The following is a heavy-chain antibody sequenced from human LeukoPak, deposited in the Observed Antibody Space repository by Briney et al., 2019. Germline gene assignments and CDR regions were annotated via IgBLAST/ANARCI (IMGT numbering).Heavy chain of an antibody. CDR1: GGTFSSYA. D-gene: IGHD3-10*01. Sequence: SVKVSCKASGGTFSSYAISWVRQAPGQGLEWMGRIIPILGIANYAQKFQGRVTITADKSTSTAYMELSSLRSEDTAVYYCARASVRYYGSGSSRYCMDVWGQGTTVTVSS. CDR2: IIPILGIA. J-gene: IGHJ6*02. V-gene: IGHV1-69*04. CDR3: ARASVRYYGSGSSRYCMDV.